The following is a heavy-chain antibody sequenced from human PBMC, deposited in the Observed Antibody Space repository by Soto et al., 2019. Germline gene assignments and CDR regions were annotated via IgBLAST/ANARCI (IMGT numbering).Heavy chain of an antibody. CDR1: GGTFSSYA. CDR2: IIPIFGTA. D-gene: IGHD1-26*01. Sequence: SVKVSCKASGGTFSSYAISWVRQAPGQGLEWMGGIIPIFGTANYAQKFQGRVTITADESTSTAYMELSSLRSEDTAVYYCASGYSGSYYYYYGMDVWGQGTTVTVSS. J-gene: IGHJ6*02. CDR3: ASGYSGSYYYYYGMDV. V-gene: IGHV1-69*13.